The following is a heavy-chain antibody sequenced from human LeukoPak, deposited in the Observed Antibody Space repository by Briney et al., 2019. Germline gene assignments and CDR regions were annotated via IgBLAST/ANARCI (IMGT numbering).Heavy chain of an antibody. Sequence: GGSLRLSCAASGFTFSSYWMSWVRQAPGKGLVWVANIKQDGSEKYYVDSVKGRFTISRDNAKNSLYLQMNSLRAEDTAVYYCASGPFDYSSPVHDYWGQGTLVTVSS. CDR1: GFTFSSYW. CDR3: ASGPFDYSSPVHDY. CDR2: IKQDGSEK. D-gene: IGHD6-13*01. V-gene: IGHV3-7*01. J-gene: IGHJ4*02.